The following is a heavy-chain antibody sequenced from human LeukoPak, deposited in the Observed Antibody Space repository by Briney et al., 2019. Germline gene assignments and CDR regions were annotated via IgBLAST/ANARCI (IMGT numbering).Heavy chain of an antibody. CDR1: GFTFSSYA. Sequence: GALRLSCAASGFTFSSYAMHWVRQAPGKGLEWVAVISYDGSNKYYADSVKGRFTISRDNSKNTLYLQMNSLRAEDTAVYYCARMYSSSTPFDYWGQGTLVTVSS. V-gene: IGHV3-30*04. J-gene: IGHJ4*02. CDR3: ARMYSSSTPFDY. CDR2: ISYDGSNK. D-gene: IGHD6-13*01.